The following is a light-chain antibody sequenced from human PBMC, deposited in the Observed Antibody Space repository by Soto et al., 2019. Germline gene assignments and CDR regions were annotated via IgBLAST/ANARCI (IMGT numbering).Light chain of an antibody. CDR1: SSDVGGFDY. CDR3: SSYTSSSTLVV. J-gene: IGLJ2*01. Sequence: QSALTQPASVSGSPGQSITISCTGTSSDVGGFDYVSWYQQHPGIAPKLMIYGVSSRPSGVSNRFSGSKSGNTASLTISGLQAEDEADYYCSSYTSSSTLVVFGGGTKVT. CDR2: GVS. V-gene: IGLV2-14*03.